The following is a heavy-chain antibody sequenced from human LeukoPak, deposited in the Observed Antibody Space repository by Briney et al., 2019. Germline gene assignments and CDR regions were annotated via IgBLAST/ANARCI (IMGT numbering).Heavy chain of an antibody. D-gene: IGHD3-10*02. J-gene: IGHJ6*04. CDR3: AELGITMIGGV. CDR1: GFTVSSNY. V-gene: IGHV3-11*04. Sequence: PGGSLRLSCAASGFTVSSNYMSWVRQAPGKGLEWVSYISSSGSTIYYADSVKGRFTISRDNAKNSLYLQMNSLRAEDTAVYYCAELGITMIGGVWGKGTTVTISS. CDR2: ISSSGSTI.